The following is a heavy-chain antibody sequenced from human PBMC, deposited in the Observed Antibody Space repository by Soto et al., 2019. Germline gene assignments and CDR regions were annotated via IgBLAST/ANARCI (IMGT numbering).Heavy chain of an antibody. CDR3: ARGHFSSSWTDYFDY. V-gene: IGHV3-33*01. CDR1: GFTFSSYG. D-gene: IGHD6-13*01. Sequence: GGSLRLSCAASGFTFSSYGMHWVRQAPGKGLEWVAVIWYDGSNKYYADSVKGRFTISRDNSKNTLYLQMNSLRAEDTAVYYCARGHFSSSWTDYFDYWGQGTLVTVSS. CDR2: IWYDGSNK. J-gene: IGHJ4*02.